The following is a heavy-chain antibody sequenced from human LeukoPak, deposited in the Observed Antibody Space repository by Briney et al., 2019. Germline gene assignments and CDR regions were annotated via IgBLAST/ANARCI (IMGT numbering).Heavy chain of an antibody. CDR3: TTDVTPPNWNDGLGY. V-gene: IGHV3-15*01. J-gene: IGHJ4*02. Sequence: GGSLRLSCAASGFTFSNAWMSWVRQAPGKGLEWVGRIKRKTDGVTTDYAAPVKGRFTISKDDSKNTLSLQMNSLKTEDTAVYYCTTDVTPPNWNDGLGYWGQGTLVTVSS. D-gene: IGHD1-1*01. CDR1: GFTFSNAW. CDR2: IKRKTDGVTT.